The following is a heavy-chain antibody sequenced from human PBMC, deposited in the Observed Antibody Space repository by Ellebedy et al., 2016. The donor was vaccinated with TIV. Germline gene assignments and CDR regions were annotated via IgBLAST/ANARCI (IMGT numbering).Heavy chain of an antibody. D-gene: IGHD1-26*01. CDR3: ARGVSGSYHYYGMDV. CDR2: ISYDGSNK. V-gene: IGHV3-30*03. CDR1: GFTFSSYG. Sequence: GGSLRLXXAASGFTFSSYGMHWVRQAPGKGLEWVAVISYDGSNKYYADSVKGRFTISRDNSKNTLYLQMNSLRAEDTAVYFCARGVSGSYHYYGMDVWGQGTTVTVSS. J-gene: IGHJ6*02.